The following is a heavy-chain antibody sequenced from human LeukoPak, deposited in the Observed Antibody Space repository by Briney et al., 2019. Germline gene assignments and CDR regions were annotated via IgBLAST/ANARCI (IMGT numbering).Heavy chain of an antibody. Sequence: GGSLRLSCAASGFTFSDYYMSWIHQAPGKGLEWVSAISGSGGSTYYADSVKGRFTISRDNSKNTLYLQMNSLRAEDTAVYYCARKYSSGWYVYYFDYWGQGTLVTVSS. CDR3: ARKYSSGWYVYYFDY. CDR2: ISGSGGST. D-gene: IGHD6-19*01. V-gene: IGHV3-23*01. CDR1: GFTFSDYY. J-gene: IGHJ4*02.